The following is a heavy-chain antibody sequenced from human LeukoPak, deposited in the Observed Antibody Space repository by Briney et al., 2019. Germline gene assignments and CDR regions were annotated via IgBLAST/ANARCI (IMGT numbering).Heavy chain of an antibody. V-gene: IGHV3-23*01. D-gene: IGHD1-26*01. Sequence: PGGSLRLSCAASGFTFSSFAMSWVRQAPGKGLDWVSGISGSGGSTYYADSVKGRFTISRDNSKNSLYLQMNSLRAEDTAVYYCAKDKGSGTYPPYWGQGTLVTVSS. CDR3: AKDKGSGTYPPY. CDR1: GFTFSSFA. CDR2: ISGSGGST. J-gene: IGHJ4*02.